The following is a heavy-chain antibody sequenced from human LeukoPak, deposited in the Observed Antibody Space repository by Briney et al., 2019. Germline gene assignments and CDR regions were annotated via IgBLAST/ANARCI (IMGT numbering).Heavy chain of an antibody. CDR2: IYHSGST. V-gene: IGHV4-38-2*02. Sequence: SETLSLTCTVSGYSISSGYYWGWIRQPPGKGLEWIGSIYHSGSTYYNPSLKSRVTISVDTSKNQFSLKLSSVTAADTAVYYCARGRARGYWGQGTLVTVSS. J-gene: IGHJ4*02. CDR1: GYSISSGYY. CDR3: ARGRARGY.